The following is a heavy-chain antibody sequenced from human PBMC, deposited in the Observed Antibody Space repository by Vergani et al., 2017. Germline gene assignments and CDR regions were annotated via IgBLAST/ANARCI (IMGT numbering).Heavy chain of an antibody. CDR1: GGSISSYY. CDR2: IYYSGST. CDR3: ARDAGPESYSAYFGY. D-gene: IGHD3-10*01. J-gene: IGHJ4*02. Sequence: QVQLQESGPGLVKPSETLSLTCTVSGGSISSYYWSWIRQPPGKGLEWIGYIYYSGSTNYNPSLKSRVTISVDTSKNQFSLKLSSVTAADTAVYYCARDAGPESYSAYFGYWGQGTLVTVSS. V-gene: IGHV4-59*01.